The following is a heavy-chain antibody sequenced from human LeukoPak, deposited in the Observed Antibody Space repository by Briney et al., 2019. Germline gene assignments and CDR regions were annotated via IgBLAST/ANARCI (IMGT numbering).Heavy chain of an antibody. CDR3: ATLGSSEEFDY. CDR2: VDPEDGET. Sequence: ASVKISCKASGYTFTDYYMHWVQQAPGKGHEWMGRVDPEDGETIYAEKFQGRVTITADTSTDTAYMELSSLRSEDTAVYYCATLGSSEEFDYWGQGTLVTVSS. V-gene: IGHV1-69-2*01. D-gene: IGHD6-6*01. J-gene: IGHJ4*02. CDR1: GYTFTDYY.